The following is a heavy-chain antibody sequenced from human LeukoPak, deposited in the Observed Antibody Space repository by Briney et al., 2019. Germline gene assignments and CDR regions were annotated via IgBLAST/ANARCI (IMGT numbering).Heavy chain of an antibody. J-gene: IGHJ6*04. Sequence: PGGSLRLSCAASGFTFSSYAMHWVRQAPGKGLEWVAVISYDGSNKYYADSVKGRFTISRDNSKNTLCLQMNSLRAEDTAVYYCAREPADYYYYYGMDVWGKGTTVTVSS. CDR3: AREPADYYYYYGMDV. CDR1: GFTFSSYA. CDR2: ISYDGSNK. D-gene: IGHD2-2*01. V-gene: IGHV3-30*04.